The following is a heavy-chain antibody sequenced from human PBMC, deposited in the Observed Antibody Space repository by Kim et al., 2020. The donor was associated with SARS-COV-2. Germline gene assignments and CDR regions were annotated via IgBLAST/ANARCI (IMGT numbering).Heavy chain of an antibody. D-gene: IGHD2-2*01. CDR2: ISNSGGGK. CDR3: AKSPQYTSAWA. V-gene: IGHV3-23*01. Sequence: GGSLRLSCAASGFTFNTYVMSWVRQAPGKGLEWVSAISNSGGGKYYADSVRGRFTISRDNSKKTLHLQMNSLRAEDTAVYYCAKSPQYTSAWAWGQGTLVTVSS. J-gene: IGHJ4*02. CDR1: GFTFNTYV.